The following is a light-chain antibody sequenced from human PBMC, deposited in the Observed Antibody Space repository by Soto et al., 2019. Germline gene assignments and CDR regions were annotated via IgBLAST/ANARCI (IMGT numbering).Light chain of an antibody. Sequence: QSALTYPPSASGSPGQSLTISCTGTSSDVGFYKFVSWYQHRPGKAPKLVLYDVTKRPSGVPDRFSGSKSGSPASLPVSGLQAGDEADYYCASYAGKRLFVFGSGSKVIVL. CDR2: DVT. J-gene: IGLJ1*01. CDR3: ASYAGKRLFV. V-gene: IGLV2-8*01. CDR1: SSDVGFYKF.